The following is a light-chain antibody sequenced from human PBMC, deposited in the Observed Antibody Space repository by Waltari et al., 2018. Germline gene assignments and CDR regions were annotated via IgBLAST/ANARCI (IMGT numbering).Light chain of an antibody. CDR2: DVS. Sequence: QSALTHPAPVSASPGQSITLPCTGTSSDVGGYGFVSWYQHHPGKAPKLMIYDVSYRPSGVSDRFFGSKSGNTASLTISGLQAADEADYYCTSHTSSYTYVFGTGTKVTVL. CDR1: SSDVGGYGF. J-gene: IGLJ1*01. CDR3: TSHTSSYTYV. V-gene: IGLV2-14*03.